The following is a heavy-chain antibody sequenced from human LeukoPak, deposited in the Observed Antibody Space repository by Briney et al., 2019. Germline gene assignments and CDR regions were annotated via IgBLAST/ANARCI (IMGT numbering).Heavy chain of an antibody. J-gene: IGHJ5*02. V-gene: IGHV4-34*01. CDR2: INHSGST. CDR3: ARHYGP. Sequence: PSEALSLTCAVYGGSFSGYYWSWIRQPPGKGLEWIGEINHSGSTYYNPSLKSRVTISVDTSKNQFSLKLNSVTAADTAVYYCARHYGPWGQGTLVTVSS. D-gene: IGHD3-16*01. CDR1: GGSFSGYY.